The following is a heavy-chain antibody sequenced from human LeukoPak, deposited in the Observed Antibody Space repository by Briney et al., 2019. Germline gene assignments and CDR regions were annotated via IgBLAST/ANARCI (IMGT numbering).Heavy chain of an antibody. Sequence: PSETLSLTCTVSGGSISSHYWSWIRQPPGKGLEWIGYIYYSGSTNYNPSLKSRVTISVDTSKNQFSLKLSSVTAADTAVYYCARAITTKRWFDPWGPGTLVTVSS. D-gene: IGHD3-3*01. CDR2: IYYSGST. CDR1: GGSISSHY. J-gene: IGHJ5*02. V-gene: IGHV4-59*11. CDR3: ARAITTKRWFDP.